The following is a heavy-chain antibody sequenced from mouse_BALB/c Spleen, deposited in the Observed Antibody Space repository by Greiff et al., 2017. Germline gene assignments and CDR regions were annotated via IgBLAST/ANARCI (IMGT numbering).Heavy chain of an antibody. J-gene: IGHJ4*01. V-gene: IGHV5-6*01. Sequence: EVQVVESGGDLVKPGGSLKLSCAASGFTFSSYGMSWVRQTPDKRLEWVATISSGGSYTYYPDSVKGRFTISRDNAKNTLYLQMSSLKSEDTAMYYCARQKGFVYAMDYWGQGTSVTVSS. CDR1: GFTFSSYG. CDR2: ISSGGSYT. CDR3: ARQKGFVYAMDY.